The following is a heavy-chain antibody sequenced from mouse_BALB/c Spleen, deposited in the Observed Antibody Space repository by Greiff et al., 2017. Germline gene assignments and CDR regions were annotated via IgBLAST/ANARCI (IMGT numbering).Heavy chain of an antibody. D-gene: IGHD1-1*01. J-gene: IGHJ4*01. CDR3: ARDTSYGDYYAMDY. Sequence: EVKVVESGGGLVKPGGSLKLSCAASGFTFSDYYMYWVRQTPEKRLEWVATISDGGSYTYYPDSVKGRFTISRDNAKNNLYLQMSSLKSEDTAMYYCARDTSYGDYYAMDYWGQGTSVTVSS. CDR2: ISDGGSYT. CDR1: GFTFSDYY. V-gene: IGHV5-4*02.